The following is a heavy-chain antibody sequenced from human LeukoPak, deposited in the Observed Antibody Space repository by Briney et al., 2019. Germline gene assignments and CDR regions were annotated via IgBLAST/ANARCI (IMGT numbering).Heavy chain of an antibody. Sequence: GGSLRLSCAASGFTFSSYSMNWVRQAPGKGLEWVSYISSSSSTIYYADSVKGRFTISRDNAKNSPYLQMNSLRAEDTAVYYCARVFGYYYYMDVWGKGTTVTVSS. D-gene: IGHD3-10*01. V-gene: IGHV3-48*01. CDR3: ARVFGYYYYMDV. CDR2: ISSSSSTI. J-gene: IGHJ6*03. CDR1: GFTFSSYS.